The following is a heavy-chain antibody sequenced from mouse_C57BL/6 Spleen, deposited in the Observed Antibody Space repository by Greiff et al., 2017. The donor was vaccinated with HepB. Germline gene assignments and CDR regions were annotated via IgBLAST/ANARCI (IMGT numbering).Heavy chain of an antibody. CDR1: GYTFTSYW. D-gene: IGHD2-12*01. Sequence: QVQLQQPGAELVKPGASVKLSCKASGYTFTSYWMQWVKQRPGQGLEWIGEIDPSDSYTNYNQKFKGKATLTVDTSSSTAYMQRSSLTSEDSAVYYCARVSYDGFSFAYWGQGTLVTVSA. CDR2: IDPSDSYT. CDR3: ARVSYDGFSFAY. V-gene: IGHV1-50*01. J-gene: IGHJ3*01.